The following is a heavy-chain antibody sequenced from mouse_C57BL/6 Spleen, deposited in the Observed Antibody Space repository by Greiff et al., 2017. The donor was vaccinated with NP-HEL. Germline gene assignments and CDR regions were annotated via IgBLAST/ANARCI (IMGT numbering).Heavy chain of an antibody. Sequence: VQLQQPGAELVKPGASVKLSCKASGYTFTSYWMPWVKQRPGQGLEWIGEIDPSDSYTNYNQKFKGKATLTVDTSSSTAYMQLSSLTSEDSAVYYCASGDTTVPFAYWGQGTLVTVSA. CDR3: ASGDTTVPFAY. CDR2: IDPSDSYT. CDR1: GYTFTSYW. V-gene: IGHV1-50*01. D-gene: IGHD1-1*01. J-gene: IGHJ3*01.